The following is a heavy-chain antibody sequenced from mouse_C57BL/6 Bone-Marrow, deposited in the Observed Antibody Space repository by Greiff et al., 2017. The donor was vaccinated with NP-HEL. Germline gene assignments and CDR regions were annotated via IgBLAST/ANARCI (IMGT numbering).Heavy chain of an antibody. D-gene: IGHD1-1*02. V-gene: IGHV1-81*01. Sequence: VQLVESGAELARPGASVKLSCKASGYTFTSYGISWVKQRTGQGLEWIGEIYPRSGNTYYNEKFKGKATLTADKSSSTAYMELRSLTSEDSAVYFCARGGWLQGFDYWGQGTTLTVSS. CDR1: GYTFTSYG. CDR3: ARGGWLQGFDY. CDR2: IYPRSGNT. J-gene: IGHJ2*01.